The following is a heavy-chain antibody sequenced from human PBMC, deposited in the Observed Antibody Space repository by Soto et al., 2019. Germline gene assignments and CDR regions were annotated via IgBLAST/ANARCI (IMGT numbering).Heavy chain of an antibody. V-gene: IGHV1-18*01. D-gene: IGHD3-10*01. Sequence: QVQLVQSGAEVKKPGASVKVSCKASGYIFTTYGISWVRQAPGQGLEWMGWISTYNGNTNYAQKFQGRVTMTTDASTSIAYMELRSLRSDDTAIYYCARFAMVRPNDYWGQGTLVTVSS. CDR1: GYIFTTYG. CDR3: ARFAMVRPNDY. J-gene: IGHJ4*02. CDR2: ISTYNGNT.